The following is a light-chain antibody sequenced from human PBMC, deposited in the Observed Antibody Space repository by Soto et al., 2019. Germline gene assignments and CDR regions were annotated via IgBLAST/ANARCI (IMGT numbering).Light chain of an antibody. J-gene: IGKJ1*01. CDR2: GAS. Sequence: EIVLTQFPGTLSLSPGERATLSCRASQSVSSSSLAWYQQKPGQAPRLLIYGASSRATGIPDRFSGAGSGTDFTLTIRRLEPEDFAVYYCQQYGSSPWMFGQGTKVDIK. CDR1: QSVSSSS. CDR3: QQYGSSPWM. V-gene: IGKV3-20*01.